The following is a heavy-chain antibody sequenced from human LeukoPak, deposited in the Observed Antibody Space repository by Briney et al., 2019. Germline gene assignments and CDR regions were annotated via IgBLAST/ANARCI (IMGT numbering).Heavy chain of an antibody. CDR1: SGSISSHY. J-gene: IGHJ3*02. Sequence: SETLSLTCTVSSGSISSHYWSWIRQPPGKGLEWIGYIYYTGSTKYIPSLKSRVAMSVDTSRNQFSPKLSSVTAADTAVYYCARGRRDGYNPDAFDIWGQGTVVSVSS. V-gene: IGHV4-59*11. CDR2: IYYTGST. CDR3: ARGRRDGYNPDAFDI. D-gene: IGHD5-24*01.